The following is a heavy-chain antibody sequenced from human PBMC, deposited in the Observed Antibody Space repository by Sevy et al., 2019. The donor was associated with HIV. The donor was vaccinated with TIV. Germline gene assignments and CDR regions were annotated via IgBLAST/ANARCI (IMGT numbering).Heavy chain of an antibody. D-gene: IGHD1-26*01. CDR3: ARGTSIVGATTYDY. CDR1: GFSVNSNY. V-gene: IGHV3-53*01. CDR2: IYSGGST. J-gene: IGHJ4*02. Sequence: GGSLRLSCAASGFSVNSNYMSWVRQAPGKGLEWVSAIYSGGSTYYADSVKGLFTISRDNSKNTVWLQMNNLRAEDTAVYYCARGTSIVGATTYDYWGQGTLVTVSS.